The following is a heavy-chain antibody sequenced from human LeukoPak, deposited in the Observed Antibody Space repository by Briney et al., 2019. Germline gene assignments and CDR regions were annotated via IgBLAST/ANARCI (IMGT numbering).Heavy chain of an antibody. CDR3: ARDLRLARYYDFWSGYPPLYGMDV. Sequence: SETLSLTCAVYGGSFSGYYWSWIRQPAGKGLEWIGRIYTSGSTNYNPSLKSRVTMSVDTSKNQFSLKLSSVTAADTAVYYCARDLRLARYYDFWSGYPPLYGMDVWGQGTTVTVSS. CDR1: GGSFSGYY. CDR2: IYTSGST. J-gene: IGHJ6*02. D-gene: IGHD3-3*01. V-gene: IGHV4-4*07.